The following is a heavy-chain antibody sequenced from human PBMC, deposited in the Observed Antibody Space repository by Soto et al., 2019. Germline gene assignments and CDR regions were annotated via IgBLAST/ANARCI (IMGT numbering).Heavy chain of an antibody. J-gene: IGHJ5*02. CDR1: GGSFSGYY. CDR2: INHSGST. CDR3: ARVYGFWSGYYLTYNWFDP. D-gene: IGHD3-3*01. V-gene: IGHV4-34*01. Sequence: SETLSLTCAVYGGSFSGYYWSWIRQPPGKGLEWIGEINHSGSTNYNPSLKSRVTISVDTSKNQSSLKLGSVTAADTAVYYCARVYGFWSGYYLTYNWFDPWGQGTLVTVSS.